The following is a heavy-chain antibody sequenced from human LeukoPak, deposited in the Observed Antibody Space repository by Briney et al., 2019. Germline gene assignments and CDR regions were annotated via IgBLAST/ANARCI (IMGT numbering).Heavy chain of an antibody. J-gene: IGHJ4*02. CDR3: AKDVIAAADTEGFDY. Sequence: PGRSLRLSCAASGFTFCSYGMHWVRQAPGKGLEWVAVISYDGSNKYYADSVKGRFTISRDNSKNTLYLQMNSLRAEDTAVYYCAKDVIAAADTEGFDYWGQGTLVTVSS. CDR1: GFTFCSYG. V-gene: IGHV3-30*18. D-gene: IGHD6-13*01. CDR2: ISYDGSNK.